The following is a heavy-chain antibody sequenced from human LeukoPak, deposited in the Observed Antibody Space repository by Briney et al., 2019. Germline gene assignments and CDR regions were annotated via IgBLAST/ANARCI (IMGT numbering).Heavy chain of an antibody. CDR1: GGSISSYY. Sequence: SETLSLTCTVSGGSISSYYWSWIRQPPGKGLEWIGYIYYSGSTYYNPSLKSRVTISVDTSKNQFSLKLSSVTAADTAVYYCAREGDSSGYYFSYWGQGTLVTVSS. CDR3: AREGDSSGYYFSY. V-gene: IGHV4-59*01. D-gene: IGHD3-22*01. J-gene: IGHJ4*02. CDR2: IYYSGST.